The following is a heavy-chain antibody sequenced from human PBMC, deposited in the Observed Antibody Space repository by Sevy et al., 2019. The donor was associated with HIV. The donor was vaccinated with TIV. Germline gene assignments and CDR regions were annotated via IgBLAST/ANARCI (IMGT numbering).Heavy chain of an antibody. Sequence: GGSLRLSCSAPGIAFSASIMHWVRQAPGKGLEWVALASYDGSIQYGGQGNGRFGTTREDSKKMLYLQMSSLTTEDTGVYYCAREGESSGHAGAFDTWGQGTMVTVSS. CDR2: ASYDGSIQ. J-gene: IGHJ3*02. CDR1: GIAFSASI. D-gene: IGHD3-22*01. CDR3: AREGESSGHAGAFDT. V-gene: IGHV3-30*09.